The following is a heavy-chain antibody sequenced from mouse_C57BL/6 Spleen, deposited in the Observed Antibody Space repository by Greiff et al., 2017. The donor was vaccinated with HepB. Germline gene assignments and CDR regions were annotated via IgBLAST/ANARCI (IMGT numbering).Heavy chain of an antibody. D-gene: IGHD1-1*01. CDR2: INPSSGYT. CDR3: GRSVYYGRVYFEF. Sequence: VQLQQSGAELAKPGASVTLSCKASGYTFTSYWMHWVKQRPGPGLEWIGYINPSSGYTKYNQKFKDKATLTADQSSSTAYMPLSSLTYEDSAVYYCGRSVYYGRVYFEFWGTRTTVTVSS. CDR1: GYTFTSYW. V-gene: IGHV1-7*01. J-gene: IGHJ1*03.